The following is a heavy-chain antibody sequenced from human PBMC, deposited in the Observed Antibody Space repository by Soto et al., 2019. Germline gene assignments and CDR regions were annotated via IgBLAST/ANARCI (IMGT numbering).Heavy chain of an antibody. CDR3: ARRARPDFCYVDV. D-gene: IGHD6-6*01. V-gene: IGHV3-64*01. CDR1: GFTLSGYA. J-gene: IGHJ6*03. Sequence: EVQLAESGGGLAQPGGSLRLSCAASGFTLSGYAMDWVRQAPGKGLEYVSGISSNGVGTYYANSVQGRFTISRDNSKNTVYLQMGSLRPEDMAVYYCARRARPDFCYVDVWGKGTTVTVSS. CDR2: ISSNGVGT.